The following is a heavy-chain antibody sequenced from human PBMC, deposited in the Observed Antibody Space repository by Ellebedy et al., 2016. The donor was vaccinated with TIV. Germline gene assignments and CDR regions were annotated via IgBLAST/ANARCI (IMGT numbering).Heavy chain of an antibody. CDR3: ARGTWFGEGPYYYYYMDV. J-gene: IGHJ6*03. Sequence: AASVKVSCKPSGDTFKNYAISWVRQAPGQGLEWMGGIIPAVRIANYAQKFRGRVTIVADKSASTAYMELTSLRSEDTAIYYCARGTWFGEGPYYYYYMDVWGKGTAVSVSS. CDR1: GDTFKNYA. CDR2: IIPAVRIA. D-gene: IGHD3-10*01. V-gene: IGHV1-69*10.